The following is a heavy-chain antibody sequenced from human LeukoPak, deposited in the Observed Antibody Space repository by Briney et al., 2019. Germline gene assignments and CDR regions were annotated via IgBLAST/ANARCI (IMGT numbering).Heavy chain of an antibody. CDR3: ARSKSYSSGWTDFDC. Sequence: LTGGSLRLSCAASGFTYSRHDMLWVRHPTGKGPEWVSVVGTGGNTYTTDSEKGLFTISSENAKNPLYLQMDILRAEDTAVYYCARSKSYSSGWTDFDCWGQGTLVTVS. D-gene: IGHD6-19*01. CDR2: VGTGGNT. J-gene: IGHJ4*02. V-gene: IGHV3-13*01. CDR1: GFTYSRHD.